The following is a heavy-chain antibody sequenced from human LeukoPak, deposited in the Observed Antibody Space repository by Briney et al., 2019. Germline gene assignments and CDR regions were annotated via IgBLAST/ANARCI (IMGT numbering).Heavy chain of an antibody. CDR1: GFTFSSYA. Sequence: GGSLRLSCAASGFTFSSYAMHWVRQAPGKGLEWVAVISYDGSNKYYADSVKGRFTISRDNSKNTLYLQMNSLRAEDTAVYYCASRVAGHRRGGYWGQGTLVTVSS. CDR2: ISYDGSNK. V-gene: IGHV3-30-3*01. J-gene: IGHJ4*02. D-gene: IGHD6-19*01. CDR3: ASRVAGHRRGGY.